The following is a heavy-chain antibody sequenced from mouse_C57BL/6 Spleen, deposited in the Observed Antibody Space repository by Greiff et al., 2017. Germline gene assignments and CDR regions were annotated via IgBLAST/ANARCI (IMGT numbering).Heavy chain of an antibody. J-gene: IGHJ4*01. CDR3: ARWGYSGSPYCTLDY. V-gene: IGHV1-85*01. Sequence: QVQLQQPGPELVKPGASVKLSCKASGYTFTSYGIHWVKQRPGQGLEWIGWIYPRDGSTNYNEKFKGKATLTVDTSSSTAYMELHSLTCGDSSVYFGARWGYSGSPYCTLDYWGQGTSVTVSS. CDR2: IYPRDGST. D-gene: IGHD1-3*01. CDR1: GYTFTSYG.